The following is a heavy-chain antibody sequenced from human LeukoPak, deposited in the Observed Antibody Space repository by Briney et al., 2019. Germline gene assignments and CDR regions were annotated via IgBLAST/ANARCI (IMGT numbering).Heavy chain of an antibody. CDR1: GGTFSSYA. CDR2: IIPIFGTA. J-gene: IGHJ6*02. V-gene: IGHV1-69*13. D-gene: IGHD6-19*01. Sequence: SVTVSCTASGGTFSSYAISWVRQAPGQGLEWMGGIIPIFGTANYAQKFQGRATITADESTSTAYMELSSLRSEDTAVYYCAREGIAVAGTDYYGMDVWGQGTTVTVSS. CDR3: AREGIAVAGTDYYGMDV.